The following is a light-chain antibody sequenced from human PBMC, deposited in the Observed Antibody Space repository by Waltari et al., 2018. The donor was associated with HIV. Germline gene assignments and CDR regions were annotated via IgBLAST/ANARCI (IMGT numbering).Light chain of an antibody. CDR1: QSISSY. CDR2: AAS. J-gene: IGKJ5*01. V-gene: IGKV1-39*01. CDR3: QQSYNTPPL. Sequence: DIQMIQSPSSLSASVGDRVTITCRASQSISSYLNWYQHKPGKAPKLLIYAASSLRSGVPSRFSGSGSGTDFTLTISSLQPEDFATYYCQQSYNTPPLFGQGTRLEIK.